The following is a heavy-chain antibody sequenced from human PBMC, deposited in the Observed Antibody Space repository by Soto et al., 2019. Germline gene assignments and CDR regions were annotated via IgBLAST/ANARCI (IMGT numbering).Heavy chain of an antibody. D-gene: IGHD1-26*01. CDR2: IYGGGST. V-gene: IGHV3-53*01. CDR1: GFTVSSNQ. J-gene: IGHJ2*01. Sequence: EVQLVESGGGLIQPGGSLRLSCAASGFTVSSNQMSWVRQAPGKGLEWVSIIYGGGSTNYADSVKGRFTISRDNSKNTLYLKMNSLRAEDTAVYYWATESRSRSGYWYFDLGGRGPLVTVSS. CDR3: ATESRSRSGYWYFDL.